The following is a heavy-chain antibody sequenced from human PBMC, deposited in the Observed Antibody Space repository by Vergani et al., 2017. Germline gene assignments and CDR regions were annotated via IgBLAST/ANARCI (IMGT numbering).Heavy chain of an antibody. CDR3: ARAETYYYDSSGQSGAFDI. CDR2: IYYSGST. V-gene: IGHV4-31*03. Sequence: VQLQESGPGLVKPSQTLSLTCTVSGGSISSGGYYWSWIRQHPGKGLEWIGYIYYSGSTYYNPSLKSRVTISVETSKNQFSLKLSSVTAADTAVYYCARAETYYYDSSGQSGAFDIWGQGTMVTVSS. CDR1: GGSISSGGYY. J-gene: IGHJ3*02. D-gene: IGHD3-22*01.